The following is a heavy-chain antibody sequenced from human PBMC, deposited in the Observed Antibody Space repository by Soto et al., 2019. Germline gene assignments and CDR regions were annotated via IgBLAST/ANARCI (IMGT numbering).Heavy chain of an antibody. CDR3: ARDHVGTGFVP. CDR2: IYYSGST. J-gene: IGHJ5*02. CDR1: GGSISSYY. Sequence: SETLSLTCTVSGGSISSYYWSWIRQPPGKGLEWIGYIYYSGSTNYNPSLKSRVTISVDTSKNQFSLKLSSVTAADTAVYYCARDHVGTGFVPWGQGTLVTVSS. D-gene: IGHD1-7*01. V-gene: IGHV4-59*01.